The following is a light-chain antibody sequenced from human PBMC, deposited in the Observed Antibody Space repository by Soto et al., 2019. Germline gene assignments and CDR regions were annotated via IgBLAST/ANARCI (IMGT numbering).Light chain of an antibody. CDR1: SSNIGAGYD. Sequence: QSVLTQPPSVSGAPGQRVTISCTGSSSNIGAGYDVHWYQQVPGTAPKLLIFANSNRPSGVPDRFSGSKSGTSASLAITGLQAEDEADYYCQSHDSSLSGWVFGGGTKVTVL. CDR3: QSHDSSLSGWV. J-gene: IGLJ3*02. V-gene: IGLV1-40*01. CDR2: ANS.